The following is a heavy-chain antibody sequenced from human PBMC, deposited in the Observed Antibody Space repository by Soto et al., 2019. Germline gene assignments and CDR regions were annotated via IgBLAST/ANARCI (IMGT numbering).Heavy chain of an antibody. D-gene: IGHD2-15*01. CDR3: ARVGGDVVVVAAPGAFDI. J-gene: IGHJ3*02. CDR2: ISSSSSTI. Sequence: GGSLRLSCAASGFTFSSYSMNWVRQAPGKGLEWVSYISSSSSTIYYADSVKGRFTISRDNAKNSLYLQMNSLRAEDTAVYYCARVGGDVVVVAAPGAFDIWGQGTMVTVSS. CDR1: GFTFSSYS. V-gene: IGHV3-48*01.